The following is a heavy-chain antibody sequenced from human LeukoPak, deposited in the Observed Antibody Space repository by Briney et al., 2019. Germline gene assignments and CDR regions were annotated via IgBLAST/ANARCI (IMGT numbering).Heavy chain of an antibody. J-gene: IGHJ4*02. Sequence: SETLSLTCAVYGGSFSGYYWSWIRQPPGKGLEWIGEINHSGSTYYNPSLESRVSISVDTSKNQFSLKLTSVTAADAAVYYCARDNQQLAFYFWGQGTLVTVSS. CDR2: INHSGST. CDR3: ARDNQQLAFYF. D-gene: IGHD6-13*01. CDR1: GGSFSGYY. V-gene: IGHV4-34*01.